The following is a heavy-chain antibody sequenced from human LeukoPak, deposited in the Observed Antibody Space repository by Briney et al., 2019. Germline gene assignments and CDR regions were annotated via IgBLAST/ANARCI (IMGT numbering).Heavy chain of an antibody. CDR2: IYSGGGT. V-gene: IGHV3-66*01. CDR3: ARGFRSVTTWGYFDY. CDR1: GFTVSTNY. Sequence: GGSLRLSCAASGFTVSTNYMSWVRQAPGKGLEWVSLIYSGGGTYYADSVKGRFTISRDNSRNTLSLQMNSLRVDDTAVYYCARGFRSVTTWGYFDYWGQGALVIVSP. J-gene: IGHJ4*02. D-gene: IGHD4-17*01.